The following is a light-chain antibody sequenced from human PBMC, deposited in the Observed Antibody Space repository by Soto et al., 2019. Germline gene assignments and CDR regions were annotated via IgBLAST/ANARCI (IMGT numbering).Light chain of an antibody. CDR3: QHYGTSMWT. CDR1: QSVSSSS. V-gene: IGKV3-20*01. CDR2: DTS. Sequence: EIVLTQSPGTLSLSPGERATLSCRASQSVSSSSLSWYQQKPGQAPRLLICDTSSRATDIPDRFSGSGSGTDFTLTISRLEPEDFTVYYCQHYGTSMWTFGQGTKVDIK. J-gene: IGKJ1*01.